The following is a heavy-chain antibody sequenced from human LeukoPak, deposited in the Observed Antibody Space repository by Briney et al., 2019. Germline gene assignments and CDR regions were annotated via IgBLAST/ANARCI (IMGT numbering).Heavy chain of an antibody. V-gene: IGHV1-18*01. CDR3: ARVPAAGPVHYFDY. CDR2: ISAYNGNT. J-gene: IGHJ4*02. D-gene: IGHD6-13*01. CDR1: GYTFTSYG. Sequence: ASVKVSCKASGYTFTSYGISWVRQAPGQGLEWVGWISAYNGNTNYAQKLQGRVTMTTDTSTSTAYMELRSLRSDDTAVYYCARVPAAGPVHYFDYWGQGTLVTVSS.